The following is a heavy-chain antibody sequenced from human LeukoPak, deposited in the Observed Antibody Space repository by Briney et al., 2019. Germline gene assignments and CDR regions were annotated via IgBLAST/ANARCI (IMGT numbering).Heavy chain of an antibody. CDR2: IKEDGTEK. CDR1: GFTFSSYW. CDR3: ARDQFSGYYDY. D-gene: IGHD3-22*01. J-gene: IGHJ4*02. Sequence: PGGSLRLSCAASGFTFSSYWMTWVRQAPTKGLEWVANIKEDGTEKFYVDSVKGRFTISRDNAKNSLYLQINSLRAEDTAVYYCARDQFSGYYDYWDQGTLVTVSS. V-gene: IGHV3-7*01.